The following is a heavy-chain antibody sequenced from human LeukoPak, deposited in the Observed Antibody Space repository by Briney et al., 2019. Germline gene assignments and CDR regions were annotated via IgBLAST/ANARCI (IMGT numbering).Heavy chain of an antibody. CDR3: ARDLSWLLYDY. CDR1: GFTFSSYW. V-gene: IGHV3-74*01. D-gene: IGHD2-2*02. Sequence: PGGSLRLSCAASGFTFSSYWMHWVRQAPGKGLVWVSRIKSDGSTTTYADSVKGRFTISRDNAKNTLYLQMNSLRAEDTAVYYCARDLSWLLYDYWGQGTLVTVSS. J-gene: IGHJ4*02. CDR2: IKSDGSTT.